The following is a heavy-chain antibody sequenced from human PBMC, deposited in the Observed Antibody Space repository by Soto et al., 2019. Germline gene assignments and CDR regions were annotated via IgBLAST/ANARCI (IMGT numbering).Heavy chain of an antibody. CDR2: ISPYDGNT. CDR1: GYVFTNYG. CDR3: ARDDRAAAAGTTFYFDY. Sequence: HVQLVQSEAEVKKPGASVKVSCKPSGYVFTNYGLSWVRQAPGQGLEWMAWISPYDGNTHYAQNLQGRVTVTTDTSTSTAYMELRSLRSDDTAVYFCARDDRAAAAGTTFYFDYWGQGTLVTVSS. D-gene: IGHD6-13*01. J-gene: IGHJ4*02. V-gene: IGHV1-18*01.